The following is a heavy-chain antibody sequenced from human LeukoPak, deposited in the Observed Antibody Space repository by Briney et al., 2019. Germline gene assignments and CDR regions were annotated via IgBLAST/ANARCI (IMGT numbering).Heavy chain of an antibody. CDR3: ARERGGNSPFDS. J-gene: IGHJ4*02. D-gene: IGHD4-23*01. CDR2: INPNSSVT. V-gene: IGHV1-2*02. CDR1: GYTFTGYY. Sequence: AAVKVSCKTSGYTFTGYYMHWVRQAPGQGLEWMGWINPNSSVTNYAQRFQGRVTMTRDTSISAAYMELRWLTSDDTAVYYCARERGGNSPFDSWGQGTLVTVSS.